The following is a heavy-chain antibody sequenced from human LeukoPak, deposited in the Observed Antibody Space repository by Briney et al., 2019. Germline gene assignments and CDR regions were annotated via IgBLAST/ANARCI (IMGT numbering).Heavy chain of an antibody. Sequence: TSETLSLTCTVSGGSISSYYWGWIRQPPGKGLEWIGSIYYSGSTYYHPSLKSRVNISVDTSKNQFSLKLSSVTAADTAVYYCARDVGNYDFWSGYYTEGAFDIWGQGTMVTVSS. CDR1: GGSISSYY. CDR3: ARDVGNYDFWSGYYTEGAFDI. CDR2: IYYSGST. D-gene: IGHD3-3*01. V-gene: IGHV4-39*07. J-gene: IGHJ3*02.